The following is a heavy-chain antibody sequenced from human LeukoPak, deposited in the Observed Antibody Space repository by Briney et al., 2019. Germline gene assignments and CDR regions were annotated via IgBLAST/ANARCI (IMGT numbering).Heavy chain of an antibody. Sequence: SETLSLTCTVSGGSISSYYWSWIRQPAGKGLEWIGRIYTSGSTNYNPSLKSRVTMSVDTSKNQFSPKLSSVTAADTAVYYCARVRAAAIPYYFDYWGQGTLVTVSS. CDR1: GGSISSYY. CDR2: IYTSGST. D-gene: IGHD6-13*01. J-gene: IGHJ4*02. CDR3: ARVRAAAIPYYFDY. V-gene: IGHV4-4*07.